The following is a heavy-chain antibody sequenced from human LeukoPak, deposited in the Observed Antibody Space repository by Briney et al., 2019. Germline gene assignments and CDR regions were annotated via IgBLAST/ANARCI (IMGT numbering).Heavy chain of an antibody. CDR3: ALVRGLRYFDWSPV. CDR1: GGSISSGGYY. J-gene: IGHJ4*02. Sequence: SETLSLTCTVSGGSISSGGYYWSWIRQPPGTGLEWIGEINHSGSTNYNPSLKSRVTISVDTSKNQFSLKLSSVTAADTAVYYCALVRGLRYFDWSPVWGQGTLVTVSS. D-gene: IGHD3-9*01. V-gene: IGHV4-39*07. CDR2: INHSGST.